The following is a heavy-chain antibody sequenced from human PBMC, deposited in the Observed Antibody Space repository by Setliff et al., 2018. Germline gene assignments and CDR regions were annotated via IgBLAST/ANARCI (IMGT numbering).Heavy chain of an antibody. CDR3: ARTLYDYDILTGPGYYFDY. D-gene: IGHD3-9*01. Sequence: SETLSLTCAVSGYSISSGYYWGWIRQPPGKGLEWIGSINHSGSTYYNPSLKSRVTISVDTSKNQFSLKLSSVTAADTAVYYCARTLYDYDILTGPGYYFDYWGQGTLVTVSS. V-gene: IGHV4-38-2*01. CDR2: INHSGST. CDR1: GYSISSGYY. J-gene: IGHJ4*02.